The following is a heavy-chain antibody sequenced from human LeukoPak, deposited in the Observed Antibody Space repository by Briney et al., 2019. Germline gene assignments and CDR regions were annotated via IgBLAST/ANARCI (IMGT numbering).Heavy chain of an antibody. D-gene: IGHD3-9*01. CDR2: IYSSGST. V-gene: IGHV4-4*07. CDR1: GGSISSFY. CDR3: ARGRGYFDPFDP. J-gene: IGHJ5*02. Sequence: PSETLSLTCTVSGGSISSFYWSWFRQPAGKGLEWIGRIYSSGSTNYNPSLKSRVTMSVDTSKNQFSLKLTSVTAADTAVYYCARGRGYFDPFDPWGQGTLVTVSS.